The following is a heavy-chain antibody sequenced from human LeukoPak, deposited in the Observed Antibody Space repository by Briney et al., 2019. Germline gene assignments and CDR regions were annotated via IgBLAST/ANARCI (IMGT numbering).Heavy chain of an antibody. CDR3: ARDRDDSSVLHYFDY. J-gene: IGHJ4*02. D-gene: IGHD3-22*01. CDR1: GFIFSSYA. Sequence: GGSLRLSCAASGFIFSSYAMSWVRQAPGKGLEWVSVLYHGDRTYYADSVKGRFTTSRDSSKNTLYLQMKSLRAEDTAVYYCARDRDDSSVLHYFDYWGQGTLVTVSS. CDR2: LYHGDRT. V-gene: IGHV3-66*02.